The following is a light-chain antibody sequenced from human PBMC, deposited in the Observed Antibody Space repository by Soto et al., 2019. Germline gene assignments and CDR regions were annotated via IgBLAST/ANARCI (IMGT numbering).Light chain of an antibody. Sequence: DIRMTQSPSTLSASVGDRVTITCRADQSITRWLAWFQQKPGKAPSLLIYDATNLQPGVPSRFSGSGSGTEFTLTISSLQPDDFATYYCQQYNGYSLSFGQGTRVEIK. J-gene: IGKJ2*01. V-gene: IGKV1-5*01. CDR1: QSITRW. CDR3: QQYNGYSLS. CDR2: DAT.